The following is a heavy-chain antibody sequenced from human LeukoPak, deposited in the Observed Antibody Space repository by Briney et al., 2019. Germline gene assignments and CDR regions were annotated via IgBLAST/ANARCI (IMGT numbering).Heavy chain of an antibody. CDR1: GFTLSSYW. D-gene: IGHD5-18*01. J-gene: IGHJ4*02. V-gene: IGHV3-74*01. Sequence: GGSLRLSCATSGFTLSSYWMHWVRQVPGKGLEWLSRINNDGVSTSYADSVKGRFTISRDNSKNTMYLQMNSLRAEDTAVYYCAKDGYSYGYRGRNYFDYWGQGTLVTVSS. CDR3: AKDGYSYGYRGRNYFDY. CDR2: INNDGVST.